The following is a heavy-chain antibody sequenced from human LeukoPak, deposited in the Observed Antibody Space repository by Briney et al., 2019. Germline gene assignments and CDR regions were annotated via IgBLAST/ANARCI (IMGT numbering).Heavy chain of an antibody. J-gene: IGHJ4*02. CDR2: ISYDGSNK. D-gene: IGHD3-9*01. CDR1: GFTFSSYA. V-gene: IGHV3-30*04. Sequence: GGSLRLSCAASGFTFSSYAMHWVRQAPGKVLDWVAVISYDGSNKYYADSVKGRFTISRDNSKNTLYLQMNSLRAEDTAVYYCARDMLLPYYDILTGYYPDYWGQGTLVTVSS. CDR3: ARDMLLPYYDILTGYYPDY.